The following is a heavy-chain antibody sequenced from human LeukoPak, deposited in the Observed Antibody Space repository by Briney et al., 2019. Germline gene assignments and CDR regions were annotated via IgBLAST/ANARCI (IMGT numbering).Heavy chain of an antibody. CDR3: ARGGWELELDY. CDR2: NYTSGST. Sequence: PSETLSLTCTVPGGSISNYYWSWIRQPPGKGLEWIGYNYTSGSTNCNPSLKSRVTMSIDTSKNRFSLKLSSVTAADTAVYYCARGGWELELDYWGQGILVTVSS. D-gene: IGHD1-26*01. CDR1: GGSISNYY. J-gene: IGHJ4*02. V-gene: IGHV4-59*01.